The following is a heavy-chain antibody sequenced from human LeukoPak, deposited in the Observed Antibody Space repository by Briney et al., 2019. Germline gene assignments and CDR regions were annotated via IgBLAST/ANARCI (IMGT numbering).Heavy chain of an antibody. D-gene: IGHD3-10*01. CDR2: INHSGST. CDR3: ARLRRITMVRGVIRGNFDY. J-gene: IGHJ4*02. V-gene: IGHV4-34*01. Sequence: SETLSLTCAVYGGSFSGYYWSWIRQPPGKGLEWIGEINHSGSTNYNPSLKSRVTISVDTSKNQFSLKLSSVTAADTAVYYCARLRRITMVRGVIRGNFDYWGQGTLVTVSS. CDR1: GGSFSGYY.